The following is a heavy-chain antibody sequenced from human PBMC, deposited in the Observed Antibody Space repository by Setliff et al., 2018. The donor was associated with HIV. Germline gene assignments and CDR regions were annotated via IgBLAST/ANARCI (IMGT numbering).Heavy chain of an antibody. J-gene: IGHJ4*02. D-gene: IGHD5-18*01. CDR1: GVSAGSGSFY. V-gene: IGHV4-61*02. Sequence: PSETLSLTCTVSGVSAGSGSFYWSWIRQPAGRGLEWIGRVYVTGSSAYNPSLKSRVSMSVLGSRNQISLKLTSVTAADTAVYYCASRRMRGNSHGYFDYWGQGIQVTVSS. CDR2: VYVTGSS. CDR3: ASRRMRGNSHGYFDY.